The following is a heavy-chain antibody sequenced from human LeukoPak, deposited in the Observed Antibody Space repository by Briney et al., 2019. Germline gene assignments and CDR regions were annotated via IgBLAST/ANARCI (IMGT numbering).Heavy chain of an antibody. CDR2: IDSSGNA. V-gene: IGHV4-39*07. CDR3: ARATVFDY. Sequence: SETLSLTCTVSGGSISTSGYYWGWIRQPPGKGLEYFASIDSSGNAYYNPSLRSRVTISVDKSKNQFSLKLSSVTAADTAVYYCARATVFDYWGQGTLVTVSS. J-gene: IGHJ4*02. CDR1: GGSISTSGYY.